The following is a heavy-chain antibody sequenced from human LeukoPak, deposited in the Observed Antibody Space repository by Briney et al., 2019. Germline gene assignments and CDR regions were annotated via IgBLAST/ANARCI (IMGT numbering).Heavy chain of an antibody. D-gene: IGHD3-9*01. J-gene: IGHJ3*02. CDR3: ARSSHYDILTGYSEEDAFDI. CDR2: IYSGGST. CDR1: GFTVSSNY. V-gene: IGHV3-53*01. Sequence: GGSLRLSCAASGFTVSSNYMSWVRQAPGKGLEWVSVIYSGGSTDYADSVKGRFTISRDTSENTLYLQMSSLRVEDTAVYYCARSSHYDILTGYSEEDAFDIWGQGTMVTVSS.